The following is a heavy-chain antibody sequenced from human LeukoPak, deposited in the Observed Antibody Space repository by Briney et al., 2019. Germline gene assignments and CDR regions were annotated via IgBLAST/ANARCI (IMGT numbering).Heavy chain of an antibody. J-gene: IGHJ5*02. Sequence: SVKVSCKASGGTFSSYAISWVRQAPGQGLEWMGRIIPILGIANYAQKFQGRVTITADKSTSTAYMELSSLRSEDTAVYCCASSTTWIQLWFDPWGQGTLVTVSS. CDR1: GGTFSSYA. CDR2: IIPILGIA. CDR3: ASSTTWIQLWFDP. V-gene: IGHV1-69*04. D-gene: IGHD5-18*01.